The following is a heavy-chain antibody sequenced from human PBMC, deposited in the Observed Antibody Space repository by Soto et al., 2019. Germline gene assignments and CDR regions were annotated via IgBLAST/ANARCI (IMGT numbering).Heavy chain of an antibody. D-gene: IGHD5-12*01. CDR2: INHSGST. V-gene: IGHV4-34*01. J-gene: IGHJ6*03. CDR3: ARGYSGYDYYYYMDV. Sequence: SETLSLTCAVYGGSFSGYYWSWIRQPPGKGLEWIGEINHSGSTNYNPSLKSRVTISVDTSKNQFSLKLSSVTAADTAVYYCARGYSGYDYYYYMDVWGKGTTVTVSS. CDR1: GGSFSGYY.